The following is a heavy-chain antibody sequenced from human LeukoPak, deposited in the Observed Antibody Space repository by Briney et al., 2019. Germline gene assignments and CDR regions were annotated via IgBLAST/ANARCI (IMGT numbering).Heavy chain of an antibody. CDR2: ISGSSTDL. CDR3: ARRGYYDSSGYDY. D-gene: IGHD3-22*01. J-gene: IGHJ4*02. CDR1: GFTFSNYA. Sequence: PGGSLRLSCAASGFTFSNYAMNWARQAPGKGLEWVSSISGSSTDLYYADSVKGRFTISRDNAKNSLYLQINSLRAEDTAIYYCARRGYYDSSGYDYWGQGTLVTVSS. V-gene: IGHV3-21*01.